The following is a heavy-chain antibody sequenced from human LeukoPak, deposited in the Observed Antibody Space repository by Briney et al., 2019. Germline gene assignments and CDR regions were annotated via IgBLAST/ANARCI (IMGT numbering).Heavy chain of an antibody. D-gene: IGHD6-13*01. CDR3: ARKRIPIAAAGNDAFDI. CDR2: IYPGDSDT. J-gene: IGHJ3*02. V-gene: IGHV5-51*01. Sequence: GESLKISCKGSGYSFTSYWIGWVRQMPGKGLEWMGIIYPGDSDTRYSPSFQGQVTISADKSISTAYLQWSSLKASDTAMYYCARKRIPIAAAGNDAFDIWGQGTMVTVSS. CDR1: GYSFTSYW.